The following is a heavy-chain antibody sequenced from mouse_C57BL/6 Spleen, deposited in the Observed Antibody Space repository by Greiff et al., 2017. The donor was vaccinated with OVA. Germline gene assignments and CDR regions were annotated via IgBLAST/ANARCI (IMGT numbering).Heavy chain of an antibody. J-gene: IGHJ4*01. Sequence: DVKLQESGPGLVKPSQSLSLTCSVTGYSITSGYYWNWIRQFPGNKLEWMGYISYDGSNNYNPSLKNRISITRDTSKNQFFLKLNSVTTEDTATYYCASGDYYGSSYAMDYWGQGTSVTVSS. CDR2: ISYDGSN. D-gene: IGHD1-1*01. CDR3: ASGDYYGSSYAMDY. V-gene: IGHV3-6*01. CDR1: GYSITSGYY.